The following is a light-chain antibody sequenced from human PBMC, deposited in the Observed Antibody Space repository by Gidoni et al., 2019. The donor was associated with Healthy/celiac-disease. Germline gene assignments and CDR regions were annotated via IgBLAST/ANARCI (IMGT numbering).Light chain of an antibody. V-gene: IGKV3-11*01. Sequence: IVLTQSPATLSLSPGERATLSCRASPSVRSYLAWYQQKPGQAPRLLIYDASNRATGIPARFSGSGSGTDFTLTISSLEPEDFAVYYCQQRSNWPPYTFGQGTKLEIK. J-gene: IGKJ2*01. CDR1: PSVRSY. CDR2: DAS. CDR3: QQRSNWPPYT.